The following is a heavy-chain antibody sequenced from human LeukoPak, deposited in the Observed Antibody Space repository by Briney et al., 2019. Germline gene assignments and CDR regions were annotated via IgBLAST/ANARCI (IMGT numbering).Heavy chain of an antibody. D-gene: IGHD2-2*01. CDR2: INWNGGST. Sequence: GGSLRLSCAASGFTFDDYGMNWVRHAPGKGLEWVSGINWNGGSTGYADSVKGRFTISRDNAKNSLYLQMNSLRAEDTALYYCARRGACSSTSCYRYYYYMDVWGKGTTVTVSS. CDR1: GFTFDDYG. J-gene: IGHJ6*03. CDR3: ARRGACSSTSCYRYYYYMDV. V-gene: IGHV3-20*04.